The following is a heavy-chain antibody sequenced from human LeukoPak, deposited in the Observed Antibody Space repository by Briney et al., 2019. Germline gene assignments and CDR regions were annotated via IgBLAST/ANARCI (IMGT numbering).Heavy chain of an antibody. CDR3: ARGLLRRRPYYYYDSSGPPGY. CDR2: IYTSGST. CDR1: GGSISSYY. J-gene: IGHJ4*02. V-gene: IGHV4-4*07. D-gene: IGHD3-22*01. Sequence: SETLSLTCTVSGGSISSYYWSWIRQPAGKGLEWIGRIYTSGSTNYNPSLKSRVTMSVDTSKNQFSLKLSSVTAADTAVYYCARGLLRRRPYYYYDSSGPPGYWGQGTLVTVSS.